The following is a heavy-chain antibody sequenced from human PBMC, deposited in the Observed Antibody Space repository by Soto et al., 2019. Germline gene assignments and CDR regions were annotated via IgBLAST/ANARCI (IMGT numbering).Heavy chain of an antibody. Sequence: SETLSLTCTVSGGSISSGGYYWSWIRQHPGKGLEWIGYIYYSGSTYYNPSLKSRVTISVDTSKNQFSLKLSSVTAADTAMYYCARDRIVATRKGRGYYFDYWGQGTLVTVSS. V-gene: IGHV4-31*03. CDR3: ARDRIVATRKGRGYYFDY. CDR2: IYYSGST. CDR1: GGSISSGGYY. D-gene: IGHD5-12*01. J-gene: IGHJ4*02.